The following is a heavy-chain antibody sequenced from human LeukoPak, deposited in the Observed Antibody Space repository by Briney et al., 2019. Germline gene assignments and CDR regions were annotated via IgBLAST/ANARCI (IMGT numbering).Heavy chain of an antibody. CDR3: ARLTAHSSGFDY. J-gene: IGHJ4*02. V-gene: IGHV5-51*01. Sequence: GESLKISCKGSEYSFASYWVGWVRQMPGKGLEWMGIIYPGDPATRYSPSFQGHVTISADKSITTAYLQWCSLKASDTAMYYCARLTAHSSGFDYWGQGTLVTVSS. CDR1: EYSFASYW. CDR2: IYPGDPAT. D-gene: IGHD6-19*01.